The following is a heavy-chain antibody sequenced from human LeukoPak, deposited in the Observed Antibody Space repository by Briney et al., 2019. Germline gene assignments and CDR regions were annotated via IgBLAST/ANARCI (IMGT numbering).Heavy chain of an antibody. D-gene: IGHD5-18*01. Sequence: GGSLRLSCVASGFSVSHYYLTWVRQAPGKELEWVSVHYSNGHFSYADSVLGRFTISRDNSANTVYLQMSNLRPEDSAVYYCAREDTAMVTDAFDIWGQGTMVTVSS. CDR2: HYSNGHF. J-gene: IGHJ3*02. CDR1: GFSVSHYY. V-gene: IGHV3-53*01. CDR3: AREDTAMVTDAFDI.